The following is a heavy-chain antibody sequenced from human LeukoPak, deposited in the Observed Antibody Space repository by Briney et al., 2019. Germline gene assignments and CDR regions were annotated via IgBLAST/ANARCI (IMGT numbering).Heavy chain of an antibody. Sequence: ASVKVSCKASGYTFTGYYMHRVRQAPGQGLEWMGWINPNSGGTNYAQKFQGRVTMTRDTSISTAYMELSRLRSDDTAVYYCARSGYCSSTSCYTPYNWFDPWGQGTLVTVSS. CDR2: INPNSGGT. D-gene: IGHD2-2*02. J-gene: IGHJ5*02. CDR1: GYTFTGYY. CDR3: ARSGYCSSTSCYTPYNWFDP. V-gene: IGHV1-2*02.